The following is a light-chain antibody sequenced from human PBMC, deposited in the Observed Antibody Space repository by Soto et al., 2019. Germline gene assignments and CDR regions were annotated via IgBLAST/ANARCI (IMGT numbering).Light chain of an antibody. Sequence: DIQMTQSPSSLSASVGDRVTITCRASQSISSYLNWYQQKPGKAPKLLIYAASSLQSGVPSRFSGSGSGTEFTLTISSLQPEDFATYSCLQHYSYPWTFGQGTKV. CDR3: LQHYSYPWT. CDR1: QSISSY. J-gene: IGKJ1*01. CDR2: AAS. V-gene: IGKV1-17*01.